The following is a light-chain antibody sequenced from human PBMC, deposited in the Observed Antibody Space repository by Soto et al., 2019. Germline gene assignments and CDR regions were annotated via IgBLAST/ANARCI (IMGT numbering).Light chain of an antibody. Sequence: QLVLTQPPSASASLGASVTLTCTLSSGYSNYKVDWYQQRPGKGPRFVMRVGTGGIVGSKGDGIPDRFSVLGSGLNRYLTIKNIQEEDESDYHCGADHGSGLEVVFGGGTKLTVL. J-gene: IGLJ2*01. V-gene: IGLV9-49*01. CDR3: GADHGSGLEVV. CDR2: VGTGGIVG. CDR1: SGYSNYK.